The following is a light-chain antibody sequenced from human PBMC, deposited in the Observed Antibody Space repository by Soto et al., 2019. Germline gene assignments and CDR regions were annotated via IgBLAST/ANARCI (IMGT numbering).Light chain of an antibody. CDR2: GAS. CDR1: QSVSSNY. Sequence: ETVLTQSPGTLSLSPGERATLSCRASQSVSSNYLAWYQQKPGQAPRLLIYGASTMATGIPDRFSGSVSGTVFTLTISRLEPEDFAVYYCQQVGRSPPSWTFGQGTKVEIK. V-gene: IGKV3-20*01. CDR3: QQVGRSPPSWT. J-gene: IGKJ1*01.